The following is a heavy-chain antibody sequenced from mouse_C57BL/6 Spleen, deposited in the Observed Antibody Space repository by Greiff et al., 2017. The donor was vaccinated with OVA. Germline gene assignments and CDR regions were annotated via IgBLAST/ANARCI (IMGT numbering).Heavy chain of an antibody. V-gene: IGHV1-52*01. CDR3: ARSEGYDYHWYFDV. D-gene: IGHD2-4*01. Sequence: QVQLKQPGAELVRPGSSVKLSCKASGYTFTSYWMHWVKQRPIQGLEWIGNIDPSDSETHYNQKFKDKATLTVDKSSSTAYMQLSSLTSEDSAVYYCARSEGYDYHWYFDVWGTGTTVTVSS. CDR1: GYTFTSYW. J-gene: IGHJ1*03. CDR2: IDPSDSET.